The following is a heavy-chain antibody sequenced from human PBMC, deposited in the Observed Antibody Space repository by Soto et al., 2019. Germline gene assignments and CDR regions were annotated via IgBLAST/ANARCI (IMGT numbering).Heavy chain of an antibody. CDR3: ARDIEGRAYGMDV. CDR2: ISGSGGNT. D-gene: IGHD1-26*01. CDR1: GFTFGTYA. J-gene: IGHJ6*02. Sequence: GGSLRLSCAASGFTFGTYAMSWVRQAPGKGLEWVSAISGSGGNTYYADSVKGRFTISRDNSKNTLYLQMNSLRAEDTAAYYCARDIEGRAYGMDVWGQGTTLTGSS. V-gene: IGHV3-23*01.